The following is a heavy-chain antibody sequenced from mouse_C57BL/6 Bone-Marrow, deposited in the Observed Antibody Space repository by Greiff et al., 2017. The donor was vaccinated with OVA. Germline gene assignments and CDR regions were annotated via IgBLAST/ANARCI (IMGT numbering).Heavy chain of an antibody. Sequence: QVQLQQSGPELVKPGASVKISCKASGYAFSSSWMNWVKQRPGKGLEWIGRIYPGDGDTNYNGKFKGKATLTADKSSSTAYMQLSSLTTEDSAIYYCARRGIITTVDYWGQGTSVTVSS. J-gene: IGHJ4*01. CDR1: GYAFSSSW. CDR2: IYPGDGDT. V-gene: IGHV1-82*01. D-gene: IGHD1-1*01. CDR3: ARRGIITTVDY.